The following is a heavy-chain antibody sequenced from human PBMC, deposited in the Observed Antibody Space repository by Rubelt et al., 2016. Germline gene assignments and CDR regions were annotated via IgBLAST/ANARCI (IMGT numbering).Heavy chain of an antibody. Sequence: EVQLVESGGGLIQPGGSLRLSCAASGFTVSNNYINWVRQAPGKGLEWVANINPDGSERYYVDSGKCRFTISRDNGRNSLYLKMDSLRAEDTAVYYCTERIVSWGQGTQVTVSS. CDR3: TERIVS. CDR2: INPDGSER. J-gene: IGHJ1*01. D-gene: IGHD2-15*01. V-gene: IGHV3-7*02. CDR1: GFTVSNNY.